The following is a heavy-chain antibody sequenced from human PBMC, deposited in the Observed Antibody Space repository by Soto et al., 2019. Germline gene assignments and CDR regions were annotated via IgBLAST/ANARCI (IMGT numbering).Heavy chain of an antibody. D-gene: IGHD3-3*01. CDR2: IYYSGST. Sequence: PSETLSLTCTVSGGSISSGGYYWSWIRQHPGKGLEWIGYIYYSGSTYYNPSLKSRVTISVDTSKNQFSLKLSSVTAADTAVYYCARGYYDFWSGPRWFDPWGHGTLVTVSS. CDR3: ARGYYDFWSGPRWFDP. V-gene: IGHV4-31*03. J-gene: IGHJ5*02. CDR1: GGSISSGGYY.